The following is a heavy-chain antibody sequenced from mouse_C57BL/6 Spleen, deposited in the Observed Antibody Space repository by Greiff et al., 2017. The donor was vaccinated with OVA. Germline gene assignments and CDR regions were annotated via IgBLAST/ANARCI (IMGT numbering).Heavy chain of an antibody. CDR1: GYAFSSSW. J-gene: IGHJ2*01. CDR3: ARRDGSGFDY. V-gene: IGHV1-82*01. CDR2: IYPGDGDT. Sequence: VQRVESGPELVKPGASVTISCKASGYAFSSSWMNWVKQRPGKGLEWIGRIYPGDGDTNYNGKFKGKATLTADKSSSTAYMQLSSLTSEDSAVYICARRDGSGFDYWGQGTTLTVSS. D-gene: IGHD1-1*01.